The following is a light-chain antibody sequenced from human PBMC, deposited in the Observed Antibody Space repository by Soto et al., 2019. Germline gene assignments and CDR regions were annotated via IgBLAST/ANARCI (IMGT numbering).Light chain of an antibody. CDR2: SAS. Sequence: ETVVTQSPATPSVSPRERTTPSRTASQNIDSNLAWYQQRPGQAPRLLIYSASTRAAGLPARFSGSGSGTEFTLTVSSLQSEDFAVYYCQQYNNWPPITFGQGTRLEIK. CDR3: QQYNNWPPIT. J-gene: IGKJ5*01. CDR1: QNIDSN. V-gene: IGKV3-15*01.